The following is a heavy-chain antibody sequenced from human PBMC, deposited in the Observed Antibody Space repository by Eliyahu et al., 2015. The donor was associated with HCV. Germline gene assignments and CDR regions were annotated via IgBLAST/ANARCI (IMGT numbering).Heavy chain of an antibody. CDR1: GFSLSTSGVG. V-gene: IGHV2-5*01. CDR2: IYWNDDK. J-gene: IGHJ5*02. CDR3: AHSDPGIRFLEWLLSSENWFDP. Sequence: QITLKESGPTLVKPTQTLTLTCTFSGFSLSTSGVGVGWIRQPPGKALEWLALIYWNDDKRYSPSLKSRLTITKDTSKNQVVLTMTNMDPVDTATYYCAHSDPGIRFLEWLLSSENWFDPWGQGTLVTVSS. D-gene: IGHD3-3*01.